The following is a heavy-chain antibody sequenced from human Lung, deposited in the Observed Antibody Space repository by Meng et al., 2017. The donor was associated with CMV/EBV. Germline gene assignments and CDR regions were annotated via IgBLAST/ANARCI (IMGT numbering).Heavy chain of an antibody. D-gene: IGHD5-12*01. V-gene: IGHV2-5*01. Sequence: QITLKESGPALVKPTXTLTLTCSFSGFSLTTSGVGVVWIRQPPGRALEWLALIYWNDEKRYRPSLRSRLTITKDTSKNQVVLTVTNMDPVDTGTYYCAHLEALRGYKGYDPPPSGYWGQGTMVTVSS. J-gene: IGHJ4*02. CDR2: IYWNDEK. CDR3: AHLEALRGYKGYDPPPSGY. CDR1: GFSLTTSGVG.